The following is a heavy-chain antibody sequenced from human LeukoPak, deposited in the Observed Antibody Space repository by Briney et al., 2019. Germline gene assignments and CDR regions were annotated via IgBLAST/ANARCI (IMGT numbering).Heavy chain of an antibody. CDR1: GNTFTGYY. J-gene: IGHJ4*02. CDR3: ARDKVAGVGALDY. V-gene: IGHV1-2*02. Sequence: GASVKVSCKASGNTFTGYYIYWVRQAPGQGLEWMGRINPNSGSTNYAQKFQGRVTMTRDTSISTAYMELSRLRSDDTAVYYCARDKVAGVGALDYWGQGTLVTVSS. D-gene: IGHD3-16*01. CDR2: INPNSGST.